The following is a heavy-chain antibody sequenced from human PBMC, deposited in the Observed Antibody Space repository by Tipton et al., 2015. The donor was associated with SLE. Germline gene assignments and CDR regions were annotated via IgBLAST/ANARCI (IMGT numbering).Heavy chain of an antibody. CDR1: GGSISSGSYY. CDR3: PRGFYYYMHV. V-gene: IGHV4-61*03. CDR2: IYYSGST. Sequence: TLSLTCTVSGGSISSGSYYWSWIRQPPGKGLEWIGDIYYSGSTNYNPSLKSRVTISIDTSKNHFSLKVNSVTAADTAVYYCPRGFYYYMHVWGKGTTVTVSS. J-gene: IGHJ6*03.